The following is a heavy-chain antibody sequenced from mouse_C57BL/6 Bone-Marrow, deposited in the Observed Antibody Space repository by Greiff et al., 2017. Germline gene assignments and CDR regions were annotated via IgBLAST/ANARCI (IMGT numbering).Heavy chain of an antibody. D-gene: IGHD1-1*01. CDR3: ARGTVVARGYAMDY. CDR1: GYTFTSYW. J-gene: IGHJ4*01. CDR2: IDPSDSYT. V-gene: IGHV1-50*01. Sequence: QVQLQQPGAELVKPGASVKLSCKASGYTFTSYWMQWVKQRPGQGLEWIGEIDPSDSYTNYNQKFKGKATLTVDTSSSTAYMQLSSLTSEDSAVYYCARGTVVARGYAMDYWGQGTSVTVSS.